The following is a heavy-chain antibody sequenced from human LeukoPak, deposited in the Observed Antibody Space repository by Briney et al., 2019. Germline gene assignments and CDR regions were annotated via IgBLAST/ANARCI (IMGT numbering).Heavy chain of an antibody. J-gene: IGHJ4*02. V-gene: IGHV5-51*01. CDR3: ARRPSGSGSYVDY. CDR2: IYPGDSDT. Sequence: GESLKISCKGSGYSFTSYWIGWVRQMPGKGLEWLGNIYPGDSDTRYSPSFQGQVTISADRSISTAYLQWSTLKASDTAMYYCARRPSGSGSYVDYWGQGTLVTVSS. CDR1: GYSFTSYW. D-gene: IGHD3-10*01.